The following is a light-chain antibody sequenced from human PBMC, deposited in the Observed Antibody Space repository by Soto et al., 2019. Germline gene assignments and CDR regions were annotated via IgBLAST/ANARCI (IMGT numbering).Light chain of an antibody. V-gene: IGLV1-40*01. CDR3: QSFDSSLSGSV. CDR1: SSNIGSNY. J-gene: IGLJ1*01. CDR2: GNT. Sequence: QSVLTQPPSASGTPGQRVTISCSGSSSNIGSNYVYWYHQLPGTAPKLLIYGNTNRPSGVPDRFSGSKSGTSASLAITGLQAEDEADYYCQSFDSSLSGSVFGTGTKVTVL.